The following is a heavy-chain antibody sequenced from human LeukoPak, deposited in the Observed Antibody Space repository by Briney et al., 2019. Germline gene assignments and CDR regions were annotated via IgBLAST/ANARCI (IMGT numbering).Heavy chain of an antibody. CDR2: IIPIFGTA. CDR1: GGTFSSYA. J-gene: IGHJ4*02. D-gene: IGHD6-13*01. V-gene: IGHV1-69*01. Sequence: SVKVSCKASGGTFSSYAISWVRQAPGQGLEWMGGIIPIFGTANYAQKFQGRVTITADESTSTAYMELSSLRSEDTAVYYCARGTAWVAAAGTNFDYWGQGTLVTVSS. CDR3: ARGTAWVAAAGTNFDY.